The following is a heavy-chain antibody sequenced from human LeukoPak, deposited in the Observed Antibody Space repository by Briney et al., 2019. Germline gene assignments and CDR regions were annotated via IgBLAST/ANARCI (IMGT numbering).Heavy chain of an antibody. CDR2: ISWNGVST. J-gene: IGHJ4*02. CDR3: AKERGNSGYFDY. D-gene: IGHD3-10*01. CDR1: GFTFSSYS. Sequence: PGGSLRLSCTASGFTFSSYSMNWVLQAPGKGLEWVSLISWNGVSTYYADSVKGRFTISRDNSKNSLYLQMNSLRTEDTALYYCAKERGNSGYFDYWGQGTLVTVSS. V-gene: IGHV3-43*01.